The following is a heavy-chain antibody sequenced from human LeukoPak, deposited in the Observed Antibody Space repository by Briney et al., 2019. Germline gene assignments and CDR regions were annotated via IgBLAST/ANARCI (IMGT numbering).Heavy chain of an antibody. D-gene: IGHD6-19*01. CDR3: ASYHSSGGDGMDV. J-gene: IGHJ6*02. CDR2: IYYSGST. V-gene: IGHV4-59*01. Sequence: SETLSLTCTVSGGSISSYYWSWIRQPPGKGLEWIGYIYYSGSTNYNPSLKSRVTISVDTSKNQFSLKLSSVTAADTAVYYCASYHSSGGDGMDVWGQGTTVTVSS. CDR1: GGSISSYY.